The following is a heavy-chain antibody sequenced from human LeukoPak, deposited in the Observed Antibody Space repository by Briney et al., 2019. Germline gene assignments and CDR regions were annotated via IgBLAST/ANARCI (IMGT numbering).Heavy chain of an antibody. V-gene: IGHV3-30*02. CDR3: ARAEIIRGYSYSCVEY. CDR2: MRYDGSNK. J-gene: IGHJ4*02. CDR1: GFIFNTYV. D-gene: IGHD5-18*01. Sequence: GALRLSCAASGFIFNTYVMHWVRQAPGKGLEWLAFMRYDGSNKNYADSVKGRFTISRDNTKNSLYLQMNSLRAEDTAVYYCARAEIIRGYSYSCVEYWGQGTLVTVSS.